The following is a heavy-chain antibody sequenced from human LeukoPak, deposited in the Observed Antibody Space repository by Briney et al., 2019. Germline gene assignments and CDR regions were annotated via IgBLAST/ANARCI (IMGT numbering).Heavy chain of an antibody. J-gene: IGHJ3*01. CDR1: GYTFTGYY. Sequence: ASVTVSCKASGYTFTGYYMHWLRQAPGQGLEWMGWINPTSGGTNDAQNFQGRVTMTRDTSISTAYMELSRLGSDDTAVYYCARGSSLSGSKLASDCWGQGTMVTVSS. CDR3: ARGSSLSGSKLASDC. V-gene: IGHV1-2*02. D-gene: IGHD1-26*01. CDR2: INPTSGGT.